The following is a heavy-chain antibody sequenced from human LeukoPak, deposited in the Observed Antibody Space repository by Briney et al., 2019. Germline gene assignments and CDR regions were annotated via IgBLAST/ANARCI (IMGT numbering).Heavy chain of an antibody. CDR3: ARSPPRLYYYDSSGYHSPYFDY. CDR1: GASISTYY. CDR2: IYYSGST. Sequence: PSETLSLTCSVSGASISTYYWGWIRQPPGKGLEWIGSIYYSGSTYYNPSLKSRVTISVDTSKNQFSLKLSSVTAADTAVYYCARSPPRLYYYDSSGYHSPYFDYWGQGTLVTVSS. J-gene: IGHJ4*02. D-gene: IGHD3-22*01. V-gene: IGHV4-39*07.